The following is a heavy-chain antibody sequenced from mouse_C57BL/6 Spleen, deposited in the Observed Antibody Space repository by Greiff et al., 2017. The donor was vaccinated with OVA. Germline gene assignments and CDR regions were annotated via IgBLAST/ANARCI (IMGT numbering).Heavy chain of an antibody. J-gene: IGHJ4*01. Sequence: EVQVVESGGGLVQPKGSLKLSCAASGFTFNTYAMHWVRQAPGKGLEWVARIRSKSSNYATYSADSVKDRFTISRDDSQSMLYLQMNNLKTEDTAMYYCVREPIYYDYLYYAMDYWGQGTSVTVSS. D-gene: IGHD2-4*01. V-gene: IGHV10-3*01. CDR3: VREPIYYDYLYYAMDY. CDR1: GFTFNTYA. CDR2: IRSKSSNYAT.